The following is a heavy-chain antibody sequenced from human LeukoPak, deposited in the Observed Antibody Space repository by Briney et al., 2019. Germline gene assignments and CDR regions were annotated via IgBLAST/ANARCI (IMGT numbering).Heavy chain of an antibody. J-gene: IGHJ4*02. CDR3: AKAATSSSSFGGFDY. CDR2: ISGSGGST. V-gene: IGHV3-23*01. D-gene: IGHD6-13*01. Sequence: GGSLRLSCAASGFTFSSYAMSWVRQAPGKGLEWASAISGSGGSTYYADSVKGRFTISRDNSKNTLYLQMNSLRAEDTAVYYCAKAATSSSSFGGFDYWGQGTLVTVSS. CDR1: GFTFSSYA.